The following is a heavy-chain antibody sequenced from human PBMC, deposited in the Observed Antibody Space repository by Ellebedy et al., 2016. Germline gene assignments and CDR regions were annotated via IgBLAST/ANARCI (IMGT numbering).Heavy chain of an antibody. CDR3: RHGHYADY. J-gene: IGHJ4*02. CDR1: GFSFNTFF. Sequence: GGSLRLSXGASGFSFNTFFMGWVRQAPGKGLEWVSIISAGGDNTQFADSVKGRFTVSRDNSRNTVYLQMNDLRVEDTALYYCRHGHYADYWGQGTLVTVSS. CDR2: ISAGGDNT. D-gene: IGHD3/OR15-3a*01. V-gene: IGHV3-23*01.